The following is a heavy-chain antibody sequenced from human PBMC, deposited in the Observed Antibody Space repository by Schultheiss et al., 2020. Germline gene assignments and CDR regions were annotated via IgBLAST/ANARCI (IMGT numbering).Heavy chain of an antibody. CDR3: ARDGGEGTLDY. CDR2: IYRDGST. D-gene: IGHD2-21*01. CDR1: GFSVSTNY. Sequence: GESLKISCAVSGFSVSTNYMTWVRQAPGKGLDWVSLIYRDGSTYYADSVKGRFTISRDNSKNTLYLQMNSLRAEDTAVYYCARDGGEGTLDYWGQGTLVTVSS. V-gene: IGHV3-53*01. J-gene: IGHJ4*02.